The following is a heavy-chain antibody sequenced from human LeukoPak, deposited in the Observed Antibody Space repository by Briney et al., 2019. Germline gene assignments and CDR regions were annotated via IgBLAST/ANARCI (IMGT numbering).Heavy chain of an antibody. D-gene: IGHD3-9*01. CDR1: GFTVSSNY. V-gene: IGHV3-66*01. CDR2: IYSDGSK. Sequence: PGGSLRLSCAASGFTVSSNYMSWVRQAPGKGMEWVSVIYSDGSKYYADSVKGRVTISRDNSKNTLYLQMKSLRAEDTAVYYCARDHYDILTLPDHAYYGMDVWGQGTTVTVSS. J-gene: IGHJ6*02. CDR3: ARDHYDILTLPDHAYYGMDV.